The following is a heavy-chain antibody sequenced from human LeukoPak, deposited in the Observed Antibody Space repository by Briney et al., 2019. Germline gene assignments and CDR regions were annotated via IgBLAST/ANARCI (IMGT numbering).Heavy chain of an antibody. V-gene: IGHV4-39*07. CDR3: ARDLRVYHYYDNSGYSYFDY. D-gene: IGHD3-22*01. J-gene: IGHJ4*02. Sequence: SDTLSLTCTVSGASINSRSYFWGWIRQPPGMGLEWIGSIYYSGSTYYNPSLKSRVTISVDTSKNQFSLKLSSVTAADTAVYYCARDLRVYHYYDNSGYSYFDYWGQGTLVTVSS. CDR2: IYYSGST. CDR1: GASINSRSYF.